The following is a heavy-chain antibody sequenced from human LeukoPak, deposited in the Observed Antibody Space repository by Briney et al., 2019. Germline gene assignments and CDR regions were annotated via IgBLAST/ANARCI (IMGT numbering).Heavy chain of an antibody. CDR2: IIPILGIA. J-gene: IGHJ4*02. CDR1: GGTFSSYA. D-gene: IGHD4-17*01. Sequence: ASVKVSCKASGGTFSSYAISWVRQAPGQGLEWMGRIIPILGIANYAQKFQGRVTITADKSTSTAYMELSSLRSEDTAVYYCARGDYGDYEIYWGQGTLVTVSS. CDR3: ARGDYGDYEIY. V-gene: IGHV1-69*04.